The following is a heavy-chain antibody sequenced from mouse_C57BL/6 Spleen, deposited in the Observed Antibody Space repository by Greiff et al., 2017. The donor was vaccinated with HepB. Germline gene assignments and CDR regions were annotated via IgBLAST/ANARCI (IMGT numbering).Heavy chain of an antibody. V-gene: IGHV1-54*01. D-gene: IGHD2-5*01. Sequence: VQRVESGAELVRPGTSVKVSCKASGYAFTNYLIEWVKQRPGQGLEWIGVINPGSGGTNYNEKFKGKATLTADKSSSTAYMQLSSLTSEDSAVYFCARPGSNYWYFDVWGTGTTVTVSS. CDR1: GYAFTNYL. CDR3: ARPGSNYWYFDV. CDR2: INPGSGGT. J-gene: IGHJ1*03.